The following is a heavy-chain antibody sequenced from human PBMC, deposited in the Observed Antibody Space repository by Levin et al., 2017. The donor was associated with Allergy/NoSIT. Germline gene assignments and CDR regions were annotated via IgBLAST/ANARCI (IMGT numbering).Heavy chain of an antibody. V-gene: IGHV4-34*01. CDR2: INHSGRT. CDR3: ARCLLAFDI. CDR1: GGSFSGYY. D-gene: IGHD5/OR15-5a*01. J-gene: IGHJ3*02. Sequence: SETLSLTCAVYGGSFSGYYWSWIRQPPGKGLEWIGEINHSGRTTYNPSLESRVTISQDTSNNHFSLKLSSVTAADTAVYYCARCLLAFDIWGQGTMVTVSS.